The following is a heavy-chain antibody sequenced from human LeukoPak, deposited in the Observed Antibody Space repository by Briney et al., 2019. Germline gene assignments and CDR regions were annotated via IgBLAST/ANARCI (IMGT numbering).Heavy chain of an antibody. D-gene: IGHD3-3*01. CDR3: ARGGGYYDFWSGYPLPTLDV. J-gene: IGHJ6*02. Sequence: SETLSLTCTVSGGSISSSSYYWGWIRQPPGKGLEWIGSIYYSGSTYYNPSLKSRVTISVDTSKNQFSLKLSSVTAADTAVYYCARGGGYYDFWSGYPLPTLDVWGQGTTVTVSS. CDR2: IYYSGST. CDR1: GGSISSSSYY. V-gene: IGHV4-39*01.